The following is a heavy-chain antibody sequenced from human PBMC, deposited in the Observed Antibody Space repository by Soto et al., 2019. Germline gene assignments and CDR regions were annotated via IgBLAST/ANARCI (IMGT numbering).Heavy chain of an antibody. V-gene: IGHV3-74*01. CDR2: INPDGSRT. Sequence: PGGSLRLSCAASGFTFNNYWMHWVRQAPGRGLVWVSRINPDGSRTSYADSVKGRFSISRDNAKNTLYLQMDSLRAEDTAVYYCAKVATGSYNWFDPWGQGNLVTVSS. J-gene: IGHJ5*02. CDR3: AKVATGSYNWFDP. CDR1: GFTFNNYW. D-gene: IGHD1-1*01.